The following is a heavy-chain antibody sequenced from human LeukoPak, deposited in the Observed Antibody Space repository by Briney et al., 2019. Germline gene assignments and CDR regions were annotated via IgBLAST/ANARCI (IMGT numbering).Heavy chain of an antibody. Sequence: SETLSLTCTVSGASINSDNYYWSWIRQPAGKGLEWIGRIYTTGSTNYNPTLNSRVSISVDTSKNQFSLKLSSVTAADTAVYYCANGTNWFDPWGQGTLVTVSS. CDR2: IYTTGST. V-gene: IGHV4-61*02. J-gene: IGHJ5*02. CDR3: ANGTNWFDP. D-gene: IGHD1-14*01. CDR1: GASINSDNYY.